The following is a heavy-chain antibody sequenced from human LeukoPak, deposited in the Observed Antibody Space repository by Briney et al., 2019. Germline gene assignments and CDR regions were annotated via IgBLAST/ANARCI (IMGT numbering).Heavy chain of an antibody. CDR1: GFTFSSYA. J-gene: IGHJ4*02. D-gene: IGHD3-10*01. V-gene: IGHV3-23*01. CDR2: ISGSGGST. CDR3: AKVAAYGSGSYLIN. Sequence: HPGGSLRLSCAASGFTFSSYAMSWVRQAPGKGLEWVSAISGSGGSTYYADSVKGRFTISGDNSKNTLYLQMNSLRAEDTAVYYCAKVAAYGSGSYLINWGQGTLVTVSS.